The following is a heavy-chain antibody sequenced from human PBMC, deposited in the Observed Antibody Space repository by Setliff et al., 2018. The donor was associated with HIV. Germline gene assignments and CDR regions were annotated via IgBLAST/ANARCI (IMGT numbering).Heavy chain of an antibody. Sequence: GGSLRLSCAASGFNFDDYAMHWVRQAPGQGLEWVSGISWNTFNIAYADSVKGRFTISRDNSKNTLYLQMNSLRVEDTAVYYCARETMYDSRGYLSHYFDYWGQGTPVTVSS. CDR3: ARETMYDSRGYLSHYFDY. CDR2: ISWNTFNI. CDR1: GFNFDDYA. D-gene: IGHD3-22*01. V-gene: IGHV3-9*01. J-gene: IGHJ4*02.